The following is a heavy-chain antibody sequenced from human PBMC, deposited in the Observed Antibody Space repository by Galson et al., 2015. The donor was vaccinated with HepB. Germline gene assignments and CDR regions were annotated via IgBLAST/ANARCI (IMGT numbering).Heavy chain of an antibody. V-gene: IGHV3-30-3*01. J-gene: IGHJ6*02. CDR2: ISYEGNDK. CDR3: AREWGWPGPNRVGYGLDV. CDR1: GFTFSTYV. Sequence: SLRLSCAASGFTFSTYVMHWVRQAPGTGLEWVAVISYEGNDKYYADSVKGRFTISRDNAKRTLYLQVNSLRTGDAAVYYCAREWGWPGPNRVGYGLDVWGQGTTVTVSS. D-gene: IGHD1-26*01.